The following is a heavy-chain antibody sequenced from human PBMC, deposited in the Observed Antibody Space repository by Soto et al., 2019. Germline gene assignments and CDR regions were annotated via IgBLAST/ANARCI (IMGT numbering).Heavy chain of an antibody. D-gene: IGHD2-21*01. CDR3: AREHRPDDAFDI. Sequence: SETLSLTCTVSGGSVSSGSYYWSWIRQPPGKGLEWIGYIYYSGSTNYNPSLKSRVTISVDTSKNQFSLKLSSVTAADTAVYYGAREHRPDDAFDIWGQGTMVTVSS. J-gene: IGHJ3*02. CDR2: IYYSGST. V-gene: IGHV4-61*01. CDR1: GGSVSSGSYY.